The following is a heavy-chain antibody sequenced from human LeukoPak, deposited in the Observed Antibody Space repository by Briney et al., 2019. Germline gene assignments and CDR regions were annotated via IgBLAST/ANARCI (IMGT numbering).Heavy chain of an antibody. Sequence: PGGSLRLSCAASGFTFSSYSMNWVRQAPGKGLEWVSSISSSSSYIYYADSVKGRFTISRDNAKNSLYLQMNSLRGEDTAVYYCARDPDLVLMVYAGGFDYWGQGTLVTVSS. CDR2: ISSSSSYI. V-gene: IGHV3-21*01. CDR1: GFTFSSYS. J-gene: IGHJ4*02. CDR3: ARDPDLVLMVYAGGFDY. D-gene: IGHD2-8*01.